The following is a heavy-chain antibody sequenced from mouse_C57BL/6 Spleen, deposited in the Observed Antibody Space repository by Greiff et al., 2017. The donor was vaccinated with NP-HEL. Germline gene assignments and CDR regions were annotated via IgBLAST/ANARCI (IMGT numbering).Heavy chain of an antibody. J-gene: IGHJ2*01. Sequence: EVQLQQSGAELVRPGASVKLSCTASGFNIKDDYMHWVKQRPEQGLEWIGWIDPENGDTEYASKFQGKATITADTSSTTAYLQLSSLTSEDTAVYYCTTNYYGSREGFDYWGQGTTLTVSS. CDR3: TTNYYGSREGFDY. CDR2: IDPENGDT. CDR1: GFNIKDDY. V-gene: IGHV14-4*01. D-gene: IGHD1-1*01.